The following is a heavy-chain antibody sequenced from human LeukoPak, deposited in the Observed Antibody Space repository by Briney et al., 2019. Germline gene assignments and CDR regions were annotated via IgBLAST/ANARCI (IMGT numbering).Heavy chain of an antibody. CDR3: ARGRRDGYNWGFDY. CDR1: GYTFTGYY. Sequence: ASVKVSCKASGYTFTGYYMHWVRQAPGQGLEWMGWINPNSGGTNYAQKFQGWVTMTRDTSISTAYMELSRLRSDDTAMYYCARGRRDGYNWGFDYWGQGTLVTVSS. J-gene: IGHJ4*02. CDR2: INPNSGGT. V-gene: IGHV1-2*04. D-gene: IGHD5-24*01.